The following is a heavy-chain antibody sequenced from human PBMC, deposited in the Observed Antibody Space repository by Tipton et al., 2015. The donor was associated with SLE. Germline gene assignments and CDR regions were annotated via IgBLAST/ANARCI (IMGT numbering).Heavy chain of an antibody. CDR2: ISSSSSTI. CDR3: ASSLPHGGFDY. CDR1: GFTFSSYS. J-gene: IGHJ4*02. V-gene: IGHV3-48*01. Sequence: SLRLSCAASGFTFSSYSMNWVRQAPGKGLEWVSYISSSSSTIYYADPLKGRITISRDNANNSLYLQRNSIRAEDTAVYYCASSLPHGGFDYWGQGTLVTVSS. D-gene: IGHD1-14*01.